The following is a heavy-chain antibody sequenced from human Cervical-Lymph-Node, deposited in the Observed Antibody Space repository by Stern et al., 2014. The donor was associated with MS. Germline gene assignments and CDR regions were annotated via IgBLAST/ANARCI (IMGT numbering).Heavy chain of an antibody. J-gene: IGHJ6*02. CDR3: ATPFSHSFRYGMHV. D-gene: IGHD2/OR15-2a*01. Sequence: MQLVESGAEVKKLGASVNVSCKASGYTFNTYAIHWVRQAPGQGLEWVGYINAGNGQTKYSQKFQGRVTITRDTSASTGYIELSSLRSEDSAVYYCATPFSHSFRYGMHVWGQGTTVTVFS. CDR1: GYTFNTYA. V-gene: IGHV1-3*01. CDR2: INAGNGQT.